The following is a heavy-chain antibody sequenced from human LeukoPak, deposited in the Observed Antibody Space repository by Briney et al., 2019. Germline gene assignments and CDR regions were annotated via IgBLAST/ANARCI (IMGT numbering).Heavy chain of an antibody. J-gene: IGHJ4*02. CDR1: GFTVSSNY. CDR2: IYSGGGT. D-gene: IGHD3-3*01. Sequence: GGSLRLSCAASGFTVSSNYMSWVRQAPGKGLEWVSVIYSGGGTNYADSVKGRFTISRDIAKNTLYLQVNSLRAEDTGVYYCAKDHYWSIDYWGRGTLVTVSS. CDR3: AKDHYWSIDY. V-gene: IGHV3-53*01.